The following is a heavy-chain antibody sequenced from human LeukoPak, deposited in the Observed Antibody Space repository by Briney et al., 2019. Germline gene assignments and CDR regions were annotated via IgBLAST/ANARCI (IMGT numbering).Heavy chain of an antibody. D-gene: IGHD6-19*01. V-gene: IGHV3-23*01. J-gene: IGHJ4*02. Sequence: GRSLRLSCAASGFTFSSYAMHWVRQAPGKGLEWVSAISGSGGSTYYADSVKGRFTISRDNSKNTLYLQMNSLRAEDTAVYYCAKDPAVAGWYYFDYWGQGTLVTVSS. CDR1: GFTFSSYA. CDR2: ISGSGGST. CDR3: AKDPAVAGWYYFDY.